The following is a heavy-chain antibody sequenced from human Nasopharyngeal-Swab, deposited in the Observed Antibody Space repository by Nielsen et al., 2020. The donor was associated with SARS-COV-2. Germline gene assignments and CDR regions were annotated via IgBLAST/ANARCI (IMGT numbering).Heavy chain of an antibody. CDR3: AREDDFWSGSTDYYYYYYMDV. D-gene: IGHD3-3*01. J-gene: IGHJ6*03. CDR2: ISSSSSYI. Sequence: VRQAPGKGLEWVSSISSSSSYIYYADSVKGRLTISRDNAKNSLYLQMNSLRAEDTAVYYCAREDDFWSGSTDYYYYYYMDVWGKGTTVTVSS. V-gene: IGHV3-21*01.